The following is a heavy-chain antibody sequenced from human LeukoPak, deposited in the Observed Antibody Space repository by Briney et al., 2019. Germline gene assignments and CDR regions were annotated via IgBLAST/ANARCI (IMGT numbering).Heavy chain of an antibody. J-gene: IGHJ4*02. CDR3: ARPDDYSNYRY. CDR1: GYSFTNSW. Sequence: GESLKISCKASGYSFTNSWIAWVRPMPGKGLEWMGIIYPGDSDTRYSPSFQGQVTISADKSINTAHLQWSSLKASDTAMYYCARPDDYSNYRYWGQGTLVTVSS. V-gene: IGHV5-51*01. CDR2: IYPGDSDT. D-gene: IGHD4-11*01.